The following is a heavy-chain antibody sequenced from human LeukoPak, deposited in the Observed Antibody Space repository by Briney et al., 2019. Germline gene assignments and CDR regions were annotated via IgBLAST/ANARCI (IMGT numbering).Heavy chain of an antibody. CDR3: AREDPQTTVPEGMDV. V-gene: IGHV4-59*13. CDR1: GGPIRYYY. D-gene: IGHD4-17*01. CDR2: IYYSGTS. Sequence: SDTLSLTCTVSGGPIRYYYGMWIPQSRGKGLEGIGYIYYSGTSNYNPSLKSRVTISVDTSKDHFSLQMRSVTAADPAMYYCAREDPQTTVPEGMDVWGQGTTVTVSS. J-gene: IGHJ6*02.